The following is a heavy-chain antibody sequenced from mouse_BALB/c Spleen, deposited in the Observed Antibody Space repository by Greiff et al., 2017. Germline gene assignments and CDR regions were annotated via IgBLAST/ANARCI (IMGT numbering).Heavy chain of an antibody. CDR3: ARVYDYDAYAMDY. J-gene: IGHJ4*01. D-gene: IGHD2-4*01. V-gene: IGHV5-6-5*01. Sequence: EVQRVESGGGLVKPGGSLKLSCAASGFTFSSYAMSWVRQTPEKRLEWVASISSGGSTYYPDSVKGRFTISRDKARNILYLQMSSLRSEDTAMYYCARVYDYDAYAMDYWGQGTSVTVSS. CDR1: GFTFSSYA. CDR2: ISSGGST.